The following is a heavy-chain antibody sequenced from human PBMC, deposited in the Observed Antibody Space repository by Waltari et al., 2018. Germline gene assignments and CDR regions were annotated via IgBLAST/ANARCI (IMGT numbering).Heavy chain of an antibody. CDR3: ARDSWGQLLKFGWFDP. CDR1: GGTVSSYA. V-gene: IGHV1-69*04. J-gene: IGHJ5*02. Sequence: QVQLVQSGAEVKKPGSSVKVSCKASGGTVSSYAISWVRQDPGQGHEWMGGIIPILGIANYAQKVQGRVTITADESTSTAYMELSSLRSEDTAVYYCARDSWGQLLKFGWFDPWGQGTLVTVSS. D-gene: IGHD2-2*01. CDR2: IIPILGIA.